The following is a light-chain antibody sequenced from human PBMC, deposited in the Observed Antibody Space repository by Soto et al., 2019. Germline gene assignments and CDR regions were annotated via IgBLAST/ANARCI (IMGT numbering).Light chain of an antibody. Sequence: EIVLTQSPATLSLSPGERATLSCRASQSVSSYLVWYQQKPGQAPRLLIYDASNRATGIPARFSGSGSGTDFTLTISSLEPEDSAVYYCQQRSNWPLTFGGGTKMEIK. CDR3: QQRSNWPLT. V-gene: IGKV3-11*01. CDR2: DAS. J-gene: IGKJ4*01. CDR1: QSVSSY.